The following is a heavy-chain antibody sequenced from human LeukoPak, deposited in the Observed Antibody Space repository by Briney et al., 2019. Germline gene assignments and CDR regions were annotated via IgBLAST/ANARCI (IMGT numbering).Heavy chain of an antibody. J-gene: IGHJ4*02. Sequence: GGSLRLSCSASGFTFSSYNMNWVRQAPGRGLEWVSSISSSSSYIYYADSVKGRFTISRDNARNSLYLQMNSLRAEDTAVYYCVLGEYHAPFDYWGQGTLVTVSS. CDR2: ISSSSSYI. D-gene: IGHD3-16*01. V-gene: IGHV3-21*01. CDR1: GFTFSSYN. CDR3: VLGEYHAPFDY.